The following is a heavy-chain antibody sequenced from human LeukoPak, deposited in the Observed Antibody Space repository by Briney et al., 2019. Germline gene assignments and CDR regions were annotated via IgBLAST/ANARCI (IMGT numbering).Heavy chain of an antibody. Sequence: GGSLRLSCAASGFTFSSYAMNWVRQAPGKGLEWVSSISSSSSYIYYADSVKGRFTISRDNAKNSLYLQMNSLRAEDTAVYYCARDGLQYCSSTSCYPSWGQGTLVTVSS. CDR1: GFTFSSYA. V-gene: IGHV3-21*01. J-gene: IGHJ5*02. CDR3: ARDGLQYCSSTSCYPS. D-gene: IGHD2-2*01. CDR2: ISSSSSYI.